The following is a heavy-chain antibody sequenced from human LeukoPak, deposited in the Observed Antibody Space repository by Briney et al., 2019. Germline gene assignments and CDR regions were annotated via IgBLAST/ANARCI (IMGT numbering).Heavy chain of an antibody. CDR2: IIGGAGGT. V-gene: IGHV3-23*01. CDR1: GFSFSSHG. Sequence: GGSLRLSCAASGFSFSSHGMSWVRQAPGKGLEWVSGIIGGAGGTYYADSVKGRFTISRDNAKNTLYLQMNSLRAEDTAVYYCAKDLRYSGSPRAFDFWGQGTMVTVSS. CDR3: AKDLRYSGSPRAFDF. D-gene: IGHD1-26*01. J-gene: IGHJ3*01.